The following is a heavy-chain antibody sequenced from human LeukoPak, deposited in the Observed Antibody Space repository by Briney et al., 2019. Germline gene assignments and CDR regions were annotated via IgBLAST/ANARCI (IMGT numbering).Heavy chain of an antibody. V-gene: IGHV5-51*01. J-gene: IGHJ3*02. CDR3: ARQVLARDAFDI. CDR1: RYIFTNDW. CDR2: IYAADSDT. Sequence: GESLKISCKGSRYIFTNDWIGWVRQMPGKGLEWMRIIYAADSDTRYSPSFQGQVTISADKSITTAYLQWNSLKASDTAIYYCARQVLARDAFDIWGQGTMVTVSS.